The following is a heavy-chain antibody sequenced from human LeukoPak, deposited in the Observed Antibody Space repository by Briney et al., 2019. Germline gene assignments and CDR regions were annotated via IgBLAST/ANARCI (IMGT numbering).Heavy chain of an antibody. CDR3: ARALGATTAPNWFDP. V-gene: IGHV4-39*07. Sequence: SETLSLTCTVSGASFSSSTYYWGWIRQPPGKGLEWIGSIYYGGGTYYNPSLKSRVTTSVDTSKNQFSLKLSSVTAADTAVYYCARALGATTAPNWFDPWGQGTLVTVSS. D-gene: IGHD1-26*01. J-gene: IGHJ5*02. CDR2: IYYGGGT. CDR1: GASFSSSTYY.